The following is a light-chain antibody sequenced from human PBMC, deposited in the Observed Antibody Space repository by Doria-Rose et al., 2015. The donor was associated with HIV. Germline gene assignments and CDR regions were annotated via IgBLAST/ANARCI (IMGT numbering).Light chain of an antibody. V-gene: IGKV3-20*01. CDR1: QSFSSTY. Sequence: TQSPGTLSLSPGERATLSCRASQSFSSTYLAWYQQKSGQAPSLLIYDGSTWATGIPDRFSASGSGTDFTLTINRLEPEDSALYYCHQYGTSWTFGQGTKVEI. CDR3: HQYGTSWT. CDR2: DGS. J-gene: IGKJ1*01.